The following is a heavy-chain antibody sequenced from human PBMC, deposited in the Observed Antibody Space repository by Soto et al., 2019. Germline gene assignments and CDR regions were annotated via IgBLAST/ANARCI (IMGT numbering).Heavy chain of an antibody. Sequence: ASVKVSCKASGYTFTSYYMHWVRQAPGQGLEWMGIINPSGGSISYAEKFQGRVTMTRDTSTSTAYMELSSLRSEDTAMYYCGRGSSVTMVRGTPYYYYGMDVWGQGTTVTV. CDR3: GRGSSVTMVRGTPYYYYGMDV. CDR1: GYTFTSYY. V-gene: IGHV1-46*01. J-gene: IGHJ6*02. D-gene: IGHD3-10*01. CDR2: INPSGGSI.